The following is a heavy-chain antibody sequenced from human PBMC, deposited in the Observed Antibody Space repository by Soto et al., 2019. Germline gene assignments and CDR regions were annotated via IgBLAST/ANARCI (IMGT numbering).Heavy chain of an antibody. CDR3: ARIAYDFWSGYNWFDP. Sequence: QVQLVQSGAEVKKPGASVKVSCKASGYTFTSYDINWVRQATGQGLEWMGWMNPNSGNTGYAQKFQGRVTMTRNTSISTAYMELSSLRSDDTAVYYCARIAYDFWSGYNWFDPWGQGTLVTVSS. CDR1: GYTFTSYD. CDR2: MNPNSGNT. V-gene: IGHV1-8*01. D-gene: IGHD3-3*01. J-gene: IGHJ5*02.